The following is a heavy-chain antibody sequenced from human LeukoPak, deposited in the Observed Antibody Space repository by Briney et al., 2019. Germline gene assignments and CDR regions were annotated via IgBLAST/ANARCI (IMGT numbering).Heavy chain of an antibody. CDR2: IRYDGSNK. Sequence: QSGGSLRLSCAASGFTFSSYSMNWVRQAPGKGLEWVAFIRYDGSNKYYADSVKGRFTISRDNSKNTLYLQMNSLRAEDTAVYYCAKNYYYYMDVWGKGTTVTVSS. J-gene: IGHJ6*03. CDR3: AKNYYYYMDV. CDR1: GFTFSSYS. V-gene: IGHV3-30*02.